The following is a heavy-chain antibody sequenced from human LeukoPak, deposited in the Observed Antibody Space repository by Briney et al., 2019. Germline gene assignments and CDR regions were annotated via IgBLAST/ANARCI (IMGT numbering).Heavy chain of an antibody. Sequence: SETLSLTCTVSGGSISSYYWSWIRQPPGKGLEWIGYIYYSGTTYYNPSLKSRVTISVDTSKNHFSLNLSSVTAADTAVYYRARERGGSGWLIFDYWGQGTLVTVSS. CDR1: GGSISSYY. V-gene: IGHV4-59*01. CDR2: IYYSGTT. J-gene: IGHJ4*02. D-gene: IGHD6-19*01. CDR3: ARERGGSGWLIFDY.